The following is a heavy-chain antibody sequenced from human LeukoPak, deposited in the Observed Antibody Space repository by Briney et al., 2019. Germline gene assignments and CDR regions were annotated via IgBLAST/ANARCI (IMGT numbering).Heavy chain of an antibody. Sequence: PGGSLRLSCAASGFTFSSYGMHWVRQAPGKGLEWVSYISSSGSTIYYADSVKGRFTISRDNAKNSLYLQMNSLRAEDTAVYYCAREDSSGYWLHDAFDIWGRGTMVTVSS. CDR3: AREDSSGYWLHDAFDI. CDR1: GFTFSSYG. V-gene: IGHV3-48*04. CDR2: ISSSGSTI. J-gene: IGHJ3*02. D-gene: IGHD3-22*01.